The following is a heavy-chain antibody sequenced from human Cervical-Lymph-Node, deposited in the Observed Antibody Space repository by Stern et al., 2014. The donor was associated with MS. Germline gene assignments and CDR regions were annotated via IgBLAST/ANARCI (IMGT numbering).Heavy chain of an antibody. CDR3: ATPFSHSFRYGMHV. CDR2: INAGNGQT. CDR1: GYTFNTYA. D-gene: IGHD2/OR15-2a*01. Sequence: QVQLVQSGAEVKKLGASVNVSCKASGYTFNTYAIHWVRQAPGQGLEWVGYINAGNGQTKYSQKVQGRVTITRDTSASTGYIELRSLRSEDSAVYYCATPFSHSFRYGMHVWGQGTTVTVFS. V-gene: IGHV1-3*01. J-gene: IGHJ6*02.